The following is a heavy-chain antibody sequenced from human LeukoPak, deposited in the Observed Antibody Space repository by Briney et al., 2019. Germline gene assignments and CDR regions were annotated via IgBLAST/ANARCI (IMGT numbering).Heavy chain of an antibody. V-gene: IGHV4-39*01. CDR2: IYYSGST. D-gene: IGHD6-6*01. J-gene: IGHJ4*02. Sequence: PSETLSLTCTVSGDSISSTSYYWGWIRQPPGKGLEGIGSIYYSGSTYDNPSRKSRFTISVDTSKNQFSLKLSSVTAADTAVYYCARLLPSSSAYYFHYWGQGTLSTVSS. CDR1: GDSISSTSYY. CDR3: ARLLPSSSAYYFHY.